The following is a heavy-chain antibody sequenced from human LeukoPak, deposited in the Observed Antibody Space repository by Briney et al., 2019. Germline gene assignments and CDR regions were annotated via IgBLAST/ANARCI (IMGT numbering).Heavy chain of an antibody. CDR3: ARDYRGVGAT. V-gene: IGHV3-48*02. D-gene: IGHD1-26*01. J-gene: IGHJ4*02. CDR2: ISSSSSTI. CDR1: GFTFSGSA. Sequence: PGGSLRLSCAASGFTFSGSAMHWVRQASGKGLEWVSYISSSSSTIYYADSVKGRFTISRDNAKNSLYLQMNSLRDEDTAVYYCARDYRGVGATWGQGTLVTVSS.